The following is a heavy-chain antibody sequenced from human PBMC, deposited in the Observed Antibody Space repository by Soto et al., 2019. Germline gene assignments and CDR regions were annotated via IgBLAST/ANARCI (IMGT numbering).Heavy chain of an antibody. Sequence: PGESLKISCQGSGYRFTSSWIGWVRQMPGKGLEWLGNVYPSDSDVRYSPSFEGRVTISADNSINTAYLHLLNLKASDTAIYYCTNGATSHFDSWGQGTRVTVSS. CDR2: VYPSDSDV. CDR3: TNGATSHFDS. V-gene: IGHV5-51*01. D-gene: IGHD3-10*01. CDR1: GYRFTSSW. J-gene: IGHJ4*02.